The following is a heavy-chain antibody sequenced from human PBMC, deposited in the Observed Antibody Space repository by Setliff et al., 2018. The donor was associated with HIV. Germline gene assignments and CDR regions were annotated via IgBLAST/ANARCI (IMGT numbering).Heavy chain of an antibody. CDR3: ATLKMATIYRDFDY. CDR2: IYYSGST. D-gene: IGHD5-12*01. CDR1: GGSISSSSYY. J-gene: IGHJ4*02. Sequence: SETLSLTCTVSGGSISSSSYYWGWIRQPPGKGLEWIGNIYYSGSTYYNPSLKSRVTISVDTSKNQFTLNLNSVTAADTAVYYCATLKMATIYRDFDYWGQGTLVTVSS. V-gene: IGHV4-39*01.